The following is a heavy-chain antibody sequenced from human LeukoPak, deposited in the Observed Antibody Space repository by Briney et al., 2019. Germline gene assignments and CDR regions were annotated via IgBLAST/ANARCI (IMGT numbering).Heavy chain of an antibody. CDR3: ARDVVGSTSCFDY. Sequence: GGSLRLSCAASGFTFSSYGMHWVRQAPGKGLEWVAFIRYDGSNKYYADSVKGRFTISRDNSKNTLYLQMNSLRAEDTAVYYCARDVVGSTSCFDYWGQGTLVTVSS. CDR2: IRYDGSNK. J-gene: IGHJ4*02. D-gene: IGHD2-2*01. V-gene: IGHV3-30*02. CDR1: GFTFSSYG.